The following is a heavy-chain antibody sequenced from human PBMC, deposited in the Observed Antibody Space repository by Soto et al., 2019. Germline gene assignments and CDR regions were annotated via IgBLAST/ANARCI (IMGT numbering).Heavy chain of an antibody. D-gene: IGHD2-15*01. V-gene: IGHV4-30-4*01. J-gene: IGHJ5*01. Sequence: SETLFLTCSVSGDSISTVDCFWAWIRQPPGQALEYIGYIYKSATTYYNPSFESRVAISLDTSKSQFSLNVTSVTAADTAVYFCARGRYCLTGRCFPNWFDSWGQGTLVTVYS. CDR2: IYKSATT. CDR1: GDSISTVDCF. CDR3: ARGRYCLTGRCFPNWFDS.